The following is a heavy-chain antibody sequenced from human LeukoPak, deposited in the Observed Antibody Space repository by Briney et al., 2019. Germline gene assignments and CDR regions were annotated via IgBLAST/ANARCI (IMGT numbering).Heavy chain of an antibody. J-gene: IGHJ4*02. CDR2: ISGSGGST. CDR1: GFTFSSYA. CDR3: AKSMMVRGVTTHFGY. Sequence: PGGSLRLSCAASGFTFSSYAMSWVRQAPGKGLEWVSAISGSGGSTYYADSVKGRFTISRDNSKNTLYLQMNSLRAEDTAVYYCAKSMMVRGVTTHFGYWGQGTLVTVSS. V-gene: IGHV3-23*01. D-gene: IGHD3-10*01.